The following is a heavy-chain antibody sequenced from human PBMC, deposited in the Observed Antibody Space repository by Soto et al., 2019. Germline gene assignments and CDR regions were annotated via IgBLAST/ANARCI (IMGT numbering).Heavy chain of an antibody. D-gene: IGHD6-13*01. J-gene: IGHJ4*02. V-gene: IGHV1-3*01. Sequence: ASVKVSCKASGYTFTSYAMHWVRQAPGQRLEWMGWINAGNGNTKYSQKFQGRVTITRDTSASTAYMELSSLRSEDTAVYYCASGEQQLEPFDYWGQGTLVTVSS. CDR3: ASGEQQLEPFDY. CDR1: GYTFTSYA. CDR2: INAGNGNT.